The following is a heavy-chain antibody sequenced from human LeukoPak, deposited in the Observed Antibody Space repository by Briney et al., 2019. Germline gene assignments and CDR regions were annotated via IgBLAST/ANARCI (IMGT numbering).Heavy chain of an antibody. CDR2: INKDATIT. Sequence: GGSLRLSCAASAFSINNFWMHWVRQGPGKGLEWVSRINKDATITTYADSVKGRFTVSRDNVKNMVYLDMNGLRGDDTAVYYCARSGIGRAFDIWGQGATVTVSS. J-gene: IGHJ3*02. CDR1: AFSINNFW. CDR3: ARSGIGRAFDI. D-gene: IGHD3-10*01. V-gene: IGHV3-74*03.